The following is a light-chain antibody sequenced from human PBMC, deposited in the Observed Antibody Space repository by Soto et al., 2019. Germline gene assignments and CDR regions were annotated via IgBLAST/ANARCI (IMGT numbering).Light chain of an antibody. CDR2: EVS. J-gene: IGLJ2*01. V-gene: IGLV2-8*01. CDR3: SSYAGSNNFVI. CDR1: SSDIGGYNY. Sequence: QSALTQPPSASGSTGQSVTISCTGTSSDIGGYNYVYWYQQHPGKAPKLMIYEVSKRPSGVPDRFSGSKSGNTASLTVSGLQAEDEADYYCSSYAGSNNFVIFGGGTKLTVL.